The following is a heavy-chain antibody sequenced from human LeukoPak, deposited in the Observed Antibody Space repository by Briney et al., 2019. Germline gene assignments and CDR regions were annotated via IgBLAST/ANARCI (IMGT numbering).Heavy chain of an antibody. D-gene: IGHD1-1*01. V-gene: IGHV5-51*01. CDR3: ARPGQRTDNAGWNHFDY. CDR1: GYTFTNYW. Sequence: GESLKISCRGSGYTFTNYWIGWVRQMPGKGLEWMGIIYPGESAARDSPSFQGQVTISVDQSISTTYLQWSSLKASDTAIYYCARPGQRTDNAGWNHFDYWGQGTLVTVSS. J-gene: IGHJ4*02. CDR2: IYPGESAA.